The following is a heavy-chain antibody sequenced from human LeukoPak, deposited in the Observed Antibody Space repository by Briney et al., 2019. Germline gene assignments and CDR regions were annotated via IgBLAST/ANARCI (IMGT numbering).Heavy chain of an antibody. J-gene: IGHJ4*02. CDR2: IKEDGTEK. Sequence: GGSLRLSCSASGFTFSAYWMTWVRQAPGKGLEWVANIKEDGTEKYYVDSMKGRFTISRDNAKNSMYLQMNSLRAEDTAVYYCARPGIAAAGTAYSDYWGQGTLVTVSS. D-gene: IGHD6-25*01. CDR1: GFTFSAYW. V-gene: IGHV3-7*01. CDR3: ARPGIAAAGTAYSDY.